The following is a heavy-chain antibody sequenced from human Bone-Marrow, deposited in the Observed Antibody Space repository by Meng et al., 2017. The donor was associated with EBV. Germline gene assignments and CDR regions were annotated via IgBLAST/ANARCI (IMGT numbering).Heavy chain of an antibody. V-gene: IGHV4-34*01. CDR1: GGSFSGYY. Sequence: QLQLQESGPGLVKPSETLSLTCAVYGGSFSGYYWSWIRQPPGKGLEWIGEINHSGSTNYNPSLKSRVTISVDTSKNQFSLKLSSVTAADTAVYYCARDAPVYGSGSYYSYWGQGTLVTVAS. CDR3: ARDAPVYGSGSYYSY. CDR2: INHSGST. J-gene: IGHJ4*02. D-gene: IGHD3-10*01.